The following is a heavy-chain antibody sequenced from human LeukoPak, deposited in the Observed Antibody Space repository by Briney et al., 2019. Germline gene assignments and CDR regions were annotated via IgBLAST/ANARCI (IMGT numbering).Heavy chain of an antibody. V-gene: IGHV3-9*01. CDR2: ISWNSGSI. D-gene: IGHD3-10*01. J-gene: IGHJ3*02. CDR1: GFTFSRYA. CDR3: AKVRRITSPIGAFDI. Sequence: PGGSLRLSCAASGFTFSRYAMPWVRQAPGKGLEWVSGISWNSGSIGYADSVKGRFTISRDNAKNSLYLQMNSLRAEDTALYYCAKVRRITSPIGAFDIWGQGTMVTVSS.